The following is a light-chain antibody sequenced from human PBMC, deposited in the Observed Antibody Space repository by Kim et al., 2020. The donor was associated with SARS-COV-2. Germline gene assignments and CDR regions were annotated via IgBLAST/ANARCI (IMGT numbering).Light chain of an antibody. CDR1: QSLLHGYGLNY. Sequence: EIVMTQSPVSLPVTPGETASISCRSSQSLLHGYGLNYLAWYLRKPWQSPQRLIYSGSNRTSGVPDRFSGSGSGTDFTLRISRVEAEGCGVFYCMQALQTLFTFCKGTRLEI. V-gene: IGKV2-28*01. CDR3: MQALQTLFT. CDR2: SGS. J-gene: IGKJ5*01.